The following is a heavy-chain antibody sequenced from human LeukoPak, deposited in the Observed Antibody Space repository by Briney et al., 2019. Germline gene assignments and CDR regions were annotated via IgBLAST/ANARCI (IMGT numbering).Heavy chain of an antibody. Sequence: GGSLRLSCAASGFTFDDYAMHWVRQAPGKGLEWVSGISWNSGSIGYADSVKGRFTISRDNAKNSLYLQMNSLRAEDTALYYCAKDGSSQSSWFDPWGQGTLVTVSS. CDR3: AKDGSSQSSWFDP. CDR1: GFTFDDYA. J-gene: IGHJ5*02. D-gene: IGHD6-6*01. CDR2: ISWNSGSI. V-gene: IGHV3-9*01.